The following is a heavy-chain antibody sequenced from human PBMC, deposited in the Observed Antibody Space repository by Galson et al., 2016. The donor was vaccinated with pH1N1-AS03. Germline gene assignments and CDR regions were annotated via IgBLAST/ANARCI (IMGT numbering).Heavy chain of an antibody. CDR3: AAPYYDSSDDGGYFDL. D-gene: IGHD3-22*01. CDR1: GDSISSSTYY. V-gene: IGHV4-39*07. J-gene: IGHJ2*01. CDR2: IYSSGST. Sequence: SETLSLTCTVSGDSISSSTYYWGWIRQPPGKGLEWIGSIYSSGSTYYNPSLKSRVTTSVDTSKNQFSLKLSSATAADTAVYYCAAPYYDSSDDGGYFDLWGRGTLVSVSS.